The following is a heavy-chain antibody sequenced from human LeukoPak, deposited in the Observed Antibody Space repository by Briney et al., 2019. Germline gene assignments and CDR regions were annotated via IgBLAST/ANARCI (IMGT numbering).Heavy chain of an antibody. Sequence: SETLSLTCTVSGGSISSYYWSWIRQPPGKGLKWIGYIYYSGSTSYSPSLRSRVTISVDTSKNQFSLKLSSVTAADTAVYYCARVEDSGYDYRGWFDPWGQGTLVTVSS. CDR2: IYYSGST. D-gene: IGHD5-12*01. CDR3: ARVEDSGYDYRGWFDP. V-gene: IGHV4-59*01. CDR1: GGSISSYY. J-gene: IGHJ5*02.